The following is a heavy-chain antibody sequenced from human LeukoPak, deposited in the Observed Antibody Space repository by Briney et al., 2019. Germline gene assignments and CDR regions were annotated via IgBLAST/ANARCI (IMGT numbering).Heavy chain of an antibody. J-gene: IGHJ4*02. Sequence: ASVKVSCKASGYTFTGYYMHWVRQAPGQGLEWMGWINPNSGGTNYAQKLQGRVTMTTDTSTSTAYMELRSLRSDDTAVYYCARAYSSSWYVSYWGQGTLVTVSS. V-gene: IGHV1-2*02. CDR2: INPNSGGT. CDR3: ARAYSSSWYVSY. D-gene: IGHD6-13*01. CDR1: GYTFTGYY.